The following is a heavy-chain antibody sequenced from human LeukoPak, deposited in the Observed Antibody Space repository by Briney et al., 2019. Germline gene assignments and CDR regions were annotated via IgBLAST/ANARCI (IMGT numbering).Heavy chain of an antibody. J-gene: IGHJ4*02. Sequence: GRSLRLSCAASGFTFSPYAMHWVRQAPGKGLQWVASISYDGSDKYYTDSVRGRFTISRDNSKNILYLQMNSLRAEDTALYYCARETGSAVGSTDFDYWGQGTLVTVSS. CDR3: ARETGSAVGSTDFDY. CDR2: ISYDGSDK. CDR1: GFTFSPYA. V-gene: IGHV3-30*04. D-gene: IGHD4-17*01.